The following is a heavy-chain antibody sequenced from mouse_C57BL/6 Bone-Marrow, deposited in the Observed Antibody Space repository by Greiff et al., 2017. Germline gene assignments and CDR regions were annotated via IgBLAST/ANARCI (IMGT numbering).Heavy chain of an antibody. Sequence: VQLQESGPGLVKPSQSLSLTCSVTGYSITSGYYWNWIRQFPGNKLEWMGYISYDGSNNYNPSLKNRISITRDTSKNQFFLKLNSVTTEDTAAYYCARGTVVGCAMDYWGQGTSVTVSS. V-gene: IGHV3-6*01. CDR1: GYSITSGYY. CDR2: ISYDGSN. CDR3: ARGTVVGCAMDY. J-gene: IGHJ4*01. D-gene: IGHD1-1*01.